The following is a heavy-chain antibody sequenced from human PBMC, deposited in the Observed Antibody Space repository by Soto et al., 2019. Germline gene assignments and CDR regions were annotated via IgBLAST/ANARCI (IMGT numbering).Heavy chain of an antibody. D-gene: IGHD2-15*01. J-gene: IGHJ6*02. Sequence: HPGGSLRLSCVASGFTFSSYAMTWVRQAPGKGLEWVSTISGRGGKTYYADSVKGRFTICRDNSKNTVYRQMDSLRAEDMAIYYWAKDGHAVPVTIALGKPPTGVWGQGTMVTVSS. CDR3: AKDGHAVPVTIALGKPPTGV. V-gene: IGHV3-23*01. CDR2: ISGRGGKT. CDR1: GFTFSSYA.